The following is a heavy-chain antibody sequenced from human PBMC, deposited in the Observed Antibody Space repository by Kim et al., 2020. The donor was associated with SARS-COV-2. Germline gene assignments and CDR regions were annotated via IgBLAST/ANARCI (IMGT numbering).Heavy chain of an antibody. V-gene: IGHV3-49*03. CDR3: QGSSSWYGPGLVGDY. J-gene: IGHJ4*02. Sequence: GGSLRLSCTASGFTFGDYAMSWFRQAPGKGLEWVGFIRSKAYGGTTEYAASVKGRFTISRDDSKSIAYLQMNSLKTEDTAVYYCQGSSSWYGPGLVGDYWGQGTLVTVSS. D-gene: IGHD6-13*01. CDR1: GFTFGDYA. CDR2: IRSKAYGGTT.